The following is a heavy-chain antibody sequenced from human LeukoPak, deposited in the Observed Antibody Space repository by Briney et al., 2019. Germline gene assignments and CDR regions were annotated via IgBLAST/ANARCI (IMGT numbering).Heavy chain of an antibody. V-gene: IGHV1-69*06. J-gene: IGHJ4*02. Sequence: SVKVSCKASGGTFNNYAISWVRQAPGQGLEWMGGIIPIFDTANYAQKFQGRVTITADKSTSTAYMELSSLRSEDTAVYYCATSPHYYDSSGYYGYWGQGTLVTVSS. CDR2: IIPIFDTA. CDR3: ATSPHYYDSSGYYGY. D-gene: IGHD3-22*01. CDR1: GGTFNNYA.